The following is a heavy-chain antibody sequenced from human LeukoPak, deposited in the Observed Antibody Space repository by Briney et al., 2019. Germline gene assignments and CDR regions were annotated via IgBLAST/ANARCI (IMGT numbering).Heavy chain of an antibody. J-gene: IGHJ1*01. CDR1: GFTFSSHG. CDR2: SSSIGGRT. CDR3: AKDDAWGRFYH. V-gene: IGHV3-23*01. D-gene: IGHD3-16*01. Sequence: GGSLRLSCAASGFTFSSHGMNWVRQAPGKGLEWVSGSSSIGGRTYYADSVKGRFTVTRDNSRDTLHLQMNSLRAEDTGVYYCAKDDAWGRFYHWGQGTLVTVSS.